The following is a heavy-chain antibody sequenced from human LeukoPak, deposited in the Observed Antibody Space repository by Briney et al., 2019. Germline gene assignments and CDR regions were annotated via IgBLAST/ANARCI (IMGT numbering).Heavy chain of an antibody. J-gene: IGHJ4*02. CDR2: TIPMFRKV. CDR1: GGTFSTNP. Sequence: SVKVSCKASGGTFSTNPISWVRQAPGQGLEWMGGTIPMFRKVNYAQKFQDRITITADESTSTAYLELSSLKSDDTAVYYCAGGEGQFLVPPDYWGQGTLVTISS. D-gene: IGHD1-26*01. V-gene: IGHV1-69*13. CDR3: AGGEGQFLVPPDY.